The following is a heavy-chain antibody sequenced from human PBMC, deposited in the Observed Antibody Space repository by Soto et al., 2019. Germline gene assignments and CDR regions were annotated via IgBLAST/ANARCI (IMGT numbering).Heavy chain of an antibody. CDR3: ARVLWSGGWYQGANWFDP. J-gene: IGHJ5*02. D-gene: IGHD6-19*01. V-gene: IGHV3-53*01. Sequence: EVQLVESGGGLIQPGGSLRLSCAASGFTVSSNYMSWVRQAPGKGLEWVSVIYSGGSTYYADSVKGRFTISRDNSKNTLYLQRNILRAEDPAVYYCARVLWSGGWYQGANWFDPWGQGTLVTVSS. CDR1: GFTVSSNY. CDR2: IYSGGST.